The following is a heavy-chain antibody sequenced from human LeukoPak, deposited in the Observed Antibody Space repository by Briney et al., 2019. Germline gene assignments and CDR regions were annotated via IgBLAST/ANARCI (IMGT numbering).Heavy chain of an antibody. D-gene: IGHD1-14*01. J-gene: IGHJ4*02. CDR2: IYSGGTT. V-gene: IGHV3-66*01. CDR1: GFTVSSNY. Sequence: GGSLRLSCAASGFTVSSNYISWVRQAPGKGLEWVSVIYSGGTTYYAGSVKGRFTISRDNSKNTLYLQMNSLRAEDTAVYYCARATINPPYYFDYWGQGTLVTVSS. CDR3: ARATINPPYYFDY.